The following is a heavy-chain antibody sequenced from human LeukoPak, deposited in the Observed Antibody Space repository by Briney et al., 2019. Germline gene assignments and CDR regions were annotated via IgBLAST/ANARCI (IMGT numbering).Heavy chain of an antibody. J-gene: IGHJ3*02. D-gene: IGHD2-2*01. Sequence: ASVKVSCKASGYTFTSYGISWVRQAPGQELEWMGWISAYNGNTNYAQKFQGRVTVTTDTSTSTAYMDLRSLRSDDTAVYYCARDFSPARYYADAFDIWGQGTMVTVSS. CDR3: ARDFSPARYYADAFDI. CDR2: ISAYNGNT. V-gene: IGHV1-18*01. CDR1: GYTFTSYG.